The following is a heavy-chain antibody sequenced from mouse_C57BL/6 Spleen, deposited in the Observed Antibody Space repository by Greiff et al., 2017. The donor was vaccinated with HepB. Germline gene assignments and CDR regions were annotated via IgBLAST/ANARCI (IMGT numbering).Heavy chain of an antibody. J-gene: IGHJ4*01. Sequence: VKLQQSGAELVKPGASVKLSCKASGYTFTEYTIHWVKQRSGQGLEWIGWFYPGSGSIKYNEKFKDKATLTADKSSSTVYMELSRLTSEDSAVYFCARHEVGYYSTDYAMDYWGQGTSVTVSS. D-gene: IGHD2-5*01. V-gene: IGHV1-62-2*01. CDR3: ARHEVGYYSTDYAMDY. CDR2: FYPGSGSI. CDR1: GYTFTEYT.